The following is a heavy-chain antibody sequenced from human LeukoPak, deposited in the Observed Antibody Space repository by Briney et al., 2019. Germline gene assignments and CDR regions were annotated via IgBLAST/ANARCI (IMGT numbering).Heavy chain of an antibody. CDR3: ARDLGGKYYYDSSGVDY. CDR1: GFTFSSYG. J-gene: IGHJ4*02. CDR2: IWYDGSNK. Sequence: GGSLRLSCAASGFTFSSYGMHWVRQAPGKGLEWVAVIWYDGSNKYYADSVKGRFTISRDNSKNTLYLQMNSLRAEDTAAYHCARDLGGKYYYDSSGVDYWGQGTLVTVSS. V-gene: IGHV3-33*01. D-gene: IGHD3-22*01.